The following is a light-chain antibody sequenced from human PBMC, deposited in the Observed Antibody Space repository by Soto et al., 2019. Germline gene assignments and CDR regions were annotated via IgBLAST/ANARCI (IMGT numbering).Light chain of an antibody. CDR2: DVS. V-gene: IGLV2-11*01. Sequence: QSVLTQPRSVSGSPGQSVTISCTGTSSDVGGYNYVSWYQQHPGKAPKVMIYDVSERPSGVPDRFSGSKSGNTASLTISGLQAEDEADYYCCSYAGSPRYVFGTGIKVTV. CDR3: CSYAGSPRYV. J-gene: IGLJ1*01. CDR1: SSDVGGYNY.